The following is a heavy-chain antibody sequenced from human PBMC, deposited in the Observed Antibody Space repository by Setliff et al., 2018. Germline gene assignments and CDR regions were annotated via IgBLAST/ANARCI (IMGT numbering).Heavy chain of an antibody. V-gene: IGHV4-34*01. CDR1: GESFSGHY. J-gene: IGHJ4*02. CDR2: INHSGST. D-gene: IGHD2-21*02. Sequence: SETLSLTCAVYGESFSGHYWSWIRQPPGKGLEWIGEINHSGSTNYNPSLKSRVTISVDTSKNQFSLKLSSVAAADTAVYYCARGFDVCGGGACYTDGPYYFDYWGLGTLGTVSS. CDR3: ARGFDVCGGGACYTDGPYYFDY.